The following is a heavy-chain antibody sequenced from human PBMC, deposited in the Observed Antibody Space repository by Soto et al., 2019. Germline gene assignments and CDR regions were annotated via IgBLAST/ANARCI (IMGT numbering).Heavy chain of an antibody. D-gene: IGHD4-17*01. V-gene: IGHV4-59*01. Sequence: PSETLSLTCTVSGGSISSYYWSWIRQPPGKGLEWIGYIYYSGSTNYNPSLKSRVTISVDTSKNQFSLRLSSVTAADTAVYYCARAYGDYVFDYWGQGPLVTVSS. J-gene: IGHJ4*02. CDR1: GGSISSYY. CDR3: ARAYGDYVFDY. CDR2: IYYSGST.